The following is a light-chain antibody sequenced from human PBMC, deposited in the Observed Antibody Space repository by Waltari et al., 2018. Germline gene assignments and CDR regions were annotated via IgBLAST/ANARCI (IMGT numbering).Light chain of an antibody. Sequence: DIVMTQSPLSLPVTPGEQASISCRSSQSLLYGNGYNYLDWYLQKPGQSPQLLIYLGSNRASGVPDRFSGSGSGTDFTLKISRVEAEDVGVYYCMQAVQTPLTFGGGTKVEIK. V-gene: IGKV2-28*01. CDR1: QSLLYGNGYNY. CDR3: MQAVQTPLT. J-gene: IGKJ4*01. CDR2: LGS.